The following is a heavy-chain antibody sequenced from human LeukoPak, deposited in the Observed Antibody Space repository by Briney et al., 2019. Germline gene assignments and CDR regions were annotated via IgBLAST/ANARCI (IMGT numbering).Heavy chain of an antibody. CDR2: ISSSGSTI. J-gene: IGHJ2*01. Sequence: GGSLGLSCAASGFTLSNAWMNWVRQAPGKGLEWVSYISSSGSTIYYADSVKGRFTISRDNAKNSLYLQMNSLRAEDTAVYYCARDRMVRGVRVWYFDLWGRGTLVTVSS. V-gene: IGHV3-48*04. CDR1: GFTLSNAW. D-gene: IGHD3-10*01. CDR3: ARDRMVRGVRVWYFDL.